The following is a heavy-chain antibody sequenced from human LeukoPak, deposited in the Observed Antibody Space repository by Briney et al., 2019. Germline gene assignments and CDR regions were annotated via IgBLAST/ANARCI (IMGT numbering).Heavy chain of an antibody. Sequence: PGGSLRLSCAASGFTFRSFAVSWVRQAPGKGLEWVSVISGSGDSTYYADSVKGRFTISRDNSKNTLYLQMNSVRAEDTAIYYCTKGVVLTIFGMAWHAFDIWGQGTMVTVS. J-gene: IGHJ3*02. CDR3: TKGVVLTIFGMAWHAFDI. CDR2: ISGSGDST. CDR1: GFTFRSFA. V-gene: IGHV3-23*01. D-gene: IGHD3-3*01.